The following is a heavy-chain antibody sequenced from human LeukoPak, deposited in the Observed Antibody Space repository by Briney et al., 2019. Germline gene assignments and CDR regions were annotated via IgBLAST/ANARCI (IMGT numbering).Heavy chain of an antibody. Sequence: PSETLSLTCTVSGGSISSNYWSWIRQPPGKGLEWIGYIYYSGYTNYNPSLKSRVTISADTSNNQFSLKLSSVTAADTAVYYCARHFDHVGSGIYEYWGQGTLVTVSS. D-gene: IGHD3-10*01. CDR1: GGSISSNY. CDR2: IYYSGYT. J-gene: IGHJ4*02. V-gene: IGHV4-59*08. CDR3: ARHFDHVGSGIYEY.